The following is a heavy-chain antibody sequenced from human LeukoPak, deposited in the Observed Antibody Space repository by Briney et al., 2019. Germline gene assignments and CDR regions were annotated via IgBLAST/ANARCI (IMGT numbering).Heavy chain of an antibody. CDR2: IYYSGST. CDR3: ARGYDFWSGSGGYYYMDV. D-gene: IGHD3-3*01. CDR1: GGSISSYY. J-gene: IGHJ6*03. V-gene: IGHV4-59*01. Sequence: SETLSLTCTVSGGSISSYYWSWIRQPPGKGLEWIGYIYYSGSTNYNPSLKSRVTISVDTSKNQFSLKLSSVTAADTAVYYCARGYDFWSGSGGYYYMDVRGKGTTVTVSS.